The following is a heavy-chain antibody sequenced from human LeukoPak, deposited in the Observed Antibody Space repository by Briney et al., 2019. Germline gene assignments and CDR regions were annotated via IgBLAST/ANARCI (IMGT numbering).Heavy chain of an antibody. CDR2: IYHSGST. CDR3: ARALYYFDY. Sequence: SETLSLTCTVSGGSFISDYWNWIRQPPGKGLEWIGYIYHSGSTYYNPSLKSRVTISVDRSKNQFSLKLSSVTAADTAVYYCARALYYFDYWGQGTLVTVSS. CDR1: GGSFISDY. J-gene: IGHJ4*02. V-gene: IGHV4-30-2*01.